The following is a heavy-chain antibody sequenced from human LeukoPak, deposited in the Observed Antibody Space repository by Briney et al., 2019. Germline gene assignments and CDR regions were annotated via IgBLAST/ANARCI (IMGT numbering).Heavy chain of an antibody. J-gene: IGHJ2*01. CDR1: GFVFRSYS. V-gene: IGHV3-21*01. CDR2: ISSSSTYI. Sequence: GGSLRLSCAASGFVFRSYSLDWVRQAPGRGLEWVSSISSSSTYIYYADSVKGRFTISRDNAENSLYLQMDSLRAEDTAVYYCAKDPYANWYFDLWGRGTLVTVSS. D-gene: IGHD4-17*01. CDR3: AKDPYANWYFDL.